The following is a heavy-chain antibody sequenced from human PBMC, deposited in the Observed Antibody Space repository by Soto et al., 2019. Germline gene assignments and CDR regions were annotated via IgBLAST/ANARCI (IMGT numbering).Heavy chain of an antibody. CDR1: GGTFSSYA. Sequence: SVKVSCKASGGTFSSYAISWVRQAPGQGLEWMGGIIPIFGTANYAQKFQGRVTITADKSTSTAYMELSSLRSEDTAVYYCARAGLYSSSWQSSAEYFQHWGQGTLVTVSS. D-gene: IGHD6-13*01. CDR3: ARAGLYSSSWQSSAEYFQH. V-gene: IGHV1-69*06. CDR2: IIPIFGTA. J-gene: IGHJ1*01.